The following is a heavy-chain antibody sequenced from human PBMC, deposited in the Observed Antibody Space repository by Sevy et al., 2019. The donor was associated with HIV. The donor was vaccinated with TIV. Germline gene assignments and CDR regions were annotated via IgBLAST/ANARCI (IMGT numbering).Heavy chain of an antibody. CDR1: RYSLNKFS. Sequence: ASVKVSCRISRYSLNKFSMHWVRQAPGKGLEWMGSFDPEDGERIYAQKFQGRFSMTEDTSTDKAYMELSSLRPDDTAVYYCAITREYYSDTSGYFDYWGQRTLVTVSS. CDR3: AITREYYSDTSGYFDY. V-gene: IGHV1-24*01. J-gene: IGHJ4*02. D-gene: IGHD3-22*01. CDR2: FDPEDGER.